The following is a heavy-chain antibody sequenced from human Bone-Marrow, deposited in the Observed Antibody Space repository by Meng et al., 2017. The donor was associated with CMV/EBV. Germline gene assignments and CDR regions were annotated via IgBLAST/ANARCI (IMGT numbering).Heavy chain of an antibody. D-gene: IGHD5-12*01. CDR1: GYTFTDYY. CDR3: ARGPHSGYDL. Sequence: ASVKVSCKASGYTFTDYYMHWVRQAPGQGLEWMGGINPNSGGTDYAQKFQGRVSLTRDTSISTAYLELRRLRSEDTAVYYCARGPHSGYDLWGQGTLVTVSS. J-gene: IGHJ4*02. V-gene: IGHV1-2*02. CDR2: INPNSGGT.